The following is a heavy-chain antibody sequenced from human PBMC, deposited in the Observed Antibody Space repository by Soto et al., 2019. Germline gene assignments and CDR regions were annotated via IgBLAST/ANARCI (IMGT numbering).Heavy chain of an antibody. CDR1: GYTFTSYG. J-gene: IGHJ4*02. V-gene: IGHV1-18*01. D-gene: IGHD4-17*01. CDR2: ISAYNGNT. Sequence: ASVKVSCKASGYTFTSYGISWVRQAPGQGLEWMGWISAYNGNTNYAQKLQGRVTMTTDTSTSTAYMELRSLRSDDTAVYYCARFRHLSILTTVIPPDYWGQGTMVTVYS. CDR3: ARFRHLSILTTVIPPDY.